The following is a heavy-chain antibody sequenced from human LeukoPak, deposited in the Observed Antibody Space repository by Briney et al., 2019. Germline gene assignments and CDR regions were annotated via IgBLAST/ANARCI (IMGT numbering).Heavy chain of an antibody. CDR3: AREDYAGWAELGGFVDY. Sequence: SETLSLTCTVSGGSISSSSYYWGWIRQPPGKGLEWIGSIYYSGSTYYNPSLKSRVTISVDTSKNQFSLKLSSVTAADTAVYYCAREDYAGWAELGGFVDYWGQGTLVTVSS. D-gene: IGHD3-16*01. CDR2: IYYSGST. CDR1: GGSISSSSYY. V-gene: IGHV4-39*07. J-gene: IGHJ4*02.